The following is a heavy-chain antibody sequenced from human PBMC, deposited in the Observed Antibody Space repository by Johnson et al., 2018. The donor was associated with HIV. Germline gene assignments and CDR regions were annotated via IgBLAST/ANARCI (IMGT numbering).Heavy chain of an antibody. CDR2: IRYDGSAK. V-gene: IGHV3-30*02. CDR3: AKGTAMDM. J-gene: IGHJ3*01. Sequence: QVQLVESGGGVVQPGGSLRLSCAASGFTFNNYGMHWVRQAPGKGLEWVAFIRYDGSAKYYADSGKGRFTISRDSPKNTLNLQMNSLRTEDTAVYYCAKGTAMDMGGQGTMVTVSS. D-gene: IGHD5-18*01. CDR1: GFTFNNYG.